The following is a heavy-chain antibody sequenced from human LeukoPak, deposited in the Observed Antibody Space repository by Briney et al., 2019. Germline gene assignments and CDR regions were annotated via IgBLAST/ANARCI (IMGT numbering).Heavy chain of an antibody. D-gene: IGHD3-10*01. Sequence: SETLSLTCTVSGGSINSGDYYWSWIRQPPGKGLEWIGYIYYSGSTYYNPSLKSRVTISVDTSKNQFSLKLSSVTAADTAVYYCAIGGRYSHNWFDPWGQGTLVTVSS. V-gene: IGHV4-30-4*08. J-gene: IGHJ5*02. CDR1: GGSINSGDYY. CDR3: AIGGRYSHNWFDP. CDR2: IYYSGST.